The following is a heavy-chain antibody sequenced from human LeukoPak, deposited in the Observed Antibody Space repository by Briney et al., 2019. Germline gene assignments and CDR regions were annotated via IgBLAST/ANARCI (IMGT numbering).Heavy chain of an antibody. V-gene: IGHV4-4*07. J-gene: IGHJ6*03. CDR1: GGSISSYY. D-gene: IGHD2-2*01. CDR3: ARDQICSSTSCYQGASYYYYMDV. Sequence: PSETLSLTCTVSGGSISSYYWSWIRQPAGKGLEWIGRIYTSGSTNYNPSLKSRVTMSVDTSKNQFSLKLSSVTAADTAVYYCARDQICSSTSCYQGASYYYYMDVWGKGTTVTVSS. CDR2: IYTSGST.